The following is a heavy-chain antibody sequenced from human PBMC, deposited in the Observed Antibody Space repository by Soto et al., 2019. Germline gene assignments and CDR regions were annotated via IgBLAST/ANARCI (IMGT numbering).Heavy chain of an antibody. D-gene: IGHD3-3*01. CDR1: GFTFSNAW. CDR3: TTGFRITIFGVVIKPVDY. Sequence: LRLSCAASGFTFSNAWVSWVRQAPGKGLEWVGRIKSKTDGGTTDYAAPVKGRFTISRDDSKNTLYLQMNSLKTEDTAVYYCTTGFRITIFGVVIKPVDYWGQGTLVTVSS. J-gene: IGHJ4*02. V-gene: IGHV3-15*01. CDR2: IKSKTDGGTT.